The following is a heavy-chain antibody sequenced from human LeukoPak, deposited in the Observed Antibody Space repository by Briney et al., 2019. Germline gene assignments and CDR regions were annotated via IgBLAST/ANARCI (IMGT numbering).Heavy chain of an antibody. J-gene: IGHJ4*02. CDR3: ARAGSGYSFDY. CDR1: GGSISATNW. D-gene: IGHD3-10*01. Sequence: SGTLSLTCDVSGGSISATNWWTWVRQPPGGGLEWIGEVHLSGRANYSPSLESRVTISVDMSENHISLQLTSVTAADTAVYYCARAGSGYSFDYWGQGTLVTVSS. V-gene: IGHV4-4*02. CDR2: VHLSGRA.